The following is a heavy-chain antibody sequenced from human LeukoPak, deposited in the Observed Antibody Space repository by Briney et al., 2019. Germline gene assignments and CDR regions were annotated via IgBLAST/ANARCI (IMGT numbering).Heavy chain of an antibody. D-gene: IGHD3-22*01. V-gene: IGHV4-59*12. CDR1: GGSISSYY. CDR2: IYYSGST. Sequence: SETLSLTCTVSGGSISSYYWSWIRQPPGKGLEWIGYIYYSGSTNYNPSLKSRVTISVDTSKNQFSLKLSSVTAADTAVYYCARGVVVVINYFDYWGQGTLVPVSS. CDR3: ARGVVVVINYFDY. J-gene: IGHJ4*02.